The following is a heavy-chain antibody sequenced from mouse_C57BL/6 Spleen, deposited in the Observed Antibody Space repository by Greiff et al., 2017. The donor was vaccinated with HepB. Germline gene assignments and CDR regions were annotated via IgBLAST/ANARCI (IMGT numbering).Heavy chain of an antibody. Sequence: QVQLQQSGPELVKPGASVKISCKASGYAFSSSWMNWVKQRPGKGLEWIGRIYPGDGDTNYNGKFKGKATLTADKSSSTAYMQLSSLTSEDSAVYFCARNYYGGGYWGQGTTLTVSS. J-gene: IGHJ2*01. D-gene: IGHD1-1*01. V-gene: IGHV1-82*01. CDR1: GYAFSSSW. CDR3: ARNYYGGGY. CDR2: IYPGDGDT.